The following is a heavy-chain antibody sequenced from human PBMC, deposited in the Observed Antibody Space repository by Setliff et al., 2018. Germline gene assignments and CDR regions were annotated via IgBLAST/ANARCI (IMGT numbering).Heavy chain of an antibody. J-gene: IGHJ4*02. CDR1: GGSINSGGYY. D-gene: IGHD6-13*01. CDR3: ARGRIAAALYYFDY. CDR2: IYYSGST. V-gene: IGHV4-31*03. Sequence: SETLSLTCTVSGGSINSGGYYWSWIRQHPGKGLEWIGYIYYSGSTYYNPSLKSRVTISVDTSKNQFSLKLSSVTAADTAVYYCARGRIAAALYYFDYWGQGALVTVSS.